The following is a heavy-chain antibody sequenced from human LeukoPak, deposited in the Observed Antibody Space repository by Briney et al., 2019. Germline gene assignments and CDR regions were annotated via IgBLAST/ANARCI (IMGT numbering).Heavy chain of an antibody. CDR2: IYSSERT. Sequence: SQTLSLTCTVSRGSISSGSYYWSWIRQPAGKRLEWIGRIYSSERTNYNPSLKSRVTISVDTSKNQFSLILSSVTAADTAVYYCASTRNYDLWSGSGYFDLWGRGTLVTVSS. CDR3: ASTRNYDLWSGSGYFDL. J-gene: IGHJ2*01. D-gene: IGHD3-3*01. CDR1: RGSISSGSYY. V-gene: IGHV4-61*02.